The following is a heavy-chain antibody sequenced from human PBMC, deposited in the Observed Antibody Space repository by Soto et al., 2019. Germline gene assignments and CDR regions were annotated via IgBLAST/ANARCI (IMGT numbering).Heavy chain of an antibody. CDR3: ARARELLLLWFGEQTFQH. J-gene: IGHJ1*01. D-gene: IGHD3-10*01. CDR2: INAGNGNT. CDR1: GYTFTSYA. V-gene: IGHV1-3*01. Sequence: QVQLVQSGAEVKKPGASVKVSCKASGYTFTSYAMHCVRQAPGQRLEWMGWINAGNGNTKYSQKFQGRVTITRDTSARPSYMELSSLRSEDTAVSYCARARELLLLWFGEQTFQHWGQGTLVTVSS.